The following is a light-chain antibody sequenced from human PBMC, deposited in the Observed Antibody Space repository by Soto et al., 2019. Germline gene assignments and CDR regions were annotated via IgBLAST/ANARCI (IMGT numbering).Light chain of an antibody. CDR2: GAS. V-gene: IGKV3-15*01. CDR3: QQYYHWPRT. CDR1: QSVGSS. Sequence: EIVLTQSQATLSVSAGERATLSWRASQSVGSSLAWYQQKPGQAPRLLIYGASTRATGIPARFSGSGSGTDFNLTITSLKYEDFAVYYCQQYYHWPRTFGQGTKVDIK. J-gene: IGKJ1*01.